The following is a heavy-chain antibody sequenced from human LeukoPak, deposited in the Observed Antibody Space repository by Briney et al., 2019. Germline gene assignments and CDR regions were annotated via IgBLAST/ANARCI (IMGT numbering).Heavy chain of an antibody. V-gene: IGHV4-61*02. D-gene: IGHD1-7*01. CDR2: IYTSGST. CDR3: ARAGTIPYFDY. CDR1: GGSISSGSYY. Sequence: SQTLSLTCTVSGGSISSGSYYWSWIRQPAGKGLEWIGRIYTSGSTNYNPSLKSRVTISVDASKNQFSLKLSSVTAADTAVYYCARAGTIPYFDYWGQGTLVTVSS. J-gene: IGHJ4*02.